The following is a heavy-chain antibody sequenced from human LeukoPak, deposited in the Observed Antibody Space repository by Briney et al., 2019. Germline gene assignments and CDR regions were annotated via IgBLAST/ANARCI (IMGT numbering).Heavy chain of an antibody. CDR1: GFTLSSYA. D-gene: IGHD6-13*01. V-gene: IGHV3-64*01. J-gene: IGHJ5*02. CDR3: ARDSFIAAAGTGFDP. CDR2: ISSNGGST. Sequence: GGSLRLSCAASGFTLSSYAMHWVRQAPGRGLEYVSAISSNGGSTYYANSVKGRFTISRDNSKNTLYLQMGSLRAEDMAVYYCARDSFIAAAGTGFDPWGQGTLVTVSS.